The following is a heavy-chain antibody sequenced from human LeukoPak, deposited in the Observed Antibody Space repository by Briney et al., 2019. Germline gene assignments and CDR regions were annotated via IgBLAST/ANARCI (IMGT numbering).Heavy chain of an antibody. CDR1: GFTFSSYG. Sequence: GGSLRPSCAASGFTFSSYGMHWVRQAPGKGLEWVAVIWYDGSNKYYADSVKGRFTISRDNSKNTLYLQMNSLRAEDTAVYYCARDVSTGVVIQHFDYWGQGTLVTAFS. V-gene: IGHV3-33*01. D-gene: IGHD3-3*01. J-gene: IGHJ4*02. CDR2: IWYDGSNK. CDR3: ARDVSTGVVIQHFDY.